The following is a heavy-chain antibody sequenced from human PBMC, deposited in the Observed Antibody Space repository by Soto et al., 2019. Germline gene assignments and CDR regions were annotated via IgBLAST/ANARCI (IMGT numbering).Heavy chain of an antibody. Sequence: SETLSLTCTVSGGSISSGGYYWSWIRQHPGKGLEWIGYIYYSGSTYYNPSLKSRVTISVDTSKNQFSLELSSVTAADTAVYYCARVSSMVLGVLLPNGDYWGQGTLVTVSS. V-gene: IGHV4-31*03. J-gene: IGHJ4*02. CDR3: ARVSSMVLGVLLPNGDY. D-gene: IGHD3-10*01. CDR1: GGSISSGGYY. CDR2: IYYSGST.